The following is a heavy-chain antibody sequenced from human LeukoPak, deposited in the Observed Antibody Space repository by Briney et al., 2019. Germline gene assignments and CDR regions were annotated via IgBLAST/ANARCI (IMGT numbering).Heavy chain of an antibody. CDR1: GFAFSSYS. CDR2: ISSSSSTI. J-gene: IGHJ4*02. V-gene: IGHV3-48*04. D-gene: IGHD3-9*01. CDR3: AREGYDILTGYSNFDY. Sequence: GRSLRLSCAASGFAFSSYSMNWVRQAPGKGLEWVSYISSSSSTIYYADSVKGRFTISRGNAKNSLYLQMNSLRAEDTAVYYCAREGYDILTGYSNFDYWGQGTLVTVSS.